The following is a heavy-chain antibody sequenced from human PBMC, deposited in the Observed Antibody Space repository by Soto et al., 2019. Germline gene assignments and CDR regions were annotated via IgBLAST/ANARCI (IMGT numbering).Heavy chain of an antibody. D-gene: IGHD1-1*01. Sequence: QVQLQQSGPGLVKPSETLSLTCSVSSGPSSSHNWGWIRQPPGRGLEWIGYVYSTGGTSYNPSLKGRVTQSADTSTNHISLTLTSVTAADTAVYYCVRQGIGNLHGLVDVWGQGTTVRVSS. J-gene: IGHJ6*02. V-gene: IGHV4-59*08. CDR2: VYSTGGT. CDR1: SGPSSSHN. CDR3: VRQGIGNLHGLVDV.